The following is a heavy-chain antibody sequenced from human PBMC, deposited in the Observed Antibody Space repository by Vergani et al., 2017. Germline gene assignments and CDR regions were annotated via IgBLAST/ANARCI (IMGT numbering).Heavy chain of an antibody. J-gene: IGHJ2*01. Sequence: VEAGGGLVQPGGSLRLSCTASGFTFQAFAFYWVRQVSGGGLEWVSGIDRNYGVKNGNSFEGRFSISRDNAKKAVFLQMNNLRHEDTALYFCVKDNDYDADGPVDLWGRGTLVTVSS. D-gene: IGHD3-16*01. CDR1: GFTFQAFA. V-gene: IGHV3-9*01. CDR2: IDRNYGVK. CDR3: VKDNDYDADGPVDL.